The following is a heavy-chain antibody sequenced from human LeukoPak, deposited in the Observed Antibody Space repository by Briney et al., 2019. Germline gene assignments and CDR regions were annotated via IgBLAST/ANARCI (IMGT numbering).Heavy chain of an antibody. Sequence: GGSLRLSCAASGFTFSSYAMSWVRQAPGKGLEWVSAISGSGGSTYYAESVKGRFNISRENSKNTLYLQMNSLRAEDTAVYYCAKDLVVVAATDFDYWGQGTLVTVSS. CDR3: AKDLVVVAATDFDY. J-gene: IGHJ4*02. CDR2: ISGSGGST. CDR1: GFTFSSYA. V-gene: IGHV3-23*01. D-gene: IGHD2-15*01.